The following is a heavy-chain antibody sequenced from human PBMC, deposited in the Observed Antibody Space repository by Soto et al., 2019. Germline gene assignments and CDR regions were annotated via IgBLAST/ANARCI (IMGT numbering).Heavy chain of an antibody. J-gene: IGHJ4*02. CDR3: AVHLEMPTINFDY. D-gene: IGHD4-4*01. CDR2: IYYSGST. CDR1: GGSISSGDYY. Sequence: PSETLSLTCTVSGGSISSGDYYWSWIRQPPGKGLEWIGYIYYSGSTYYNPSLKSRVTLSVDTSKNQFSLNLSSVTAADAAVYYCAVHLEMPTINFDYWGQGALVTISS. V-gene: IGHV4-30-4*01.